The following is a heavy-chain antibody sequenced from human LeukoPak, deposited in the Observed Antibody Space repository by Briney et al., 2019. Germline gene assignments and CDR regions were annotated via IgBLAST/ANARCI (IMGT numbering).Heavy chain of an antibody. D-gene: IGHD3-3*01. Sequence: GGSLRLSCATSGFTFDDYDMSWVRQAPGKGLEWVSGINWNGGSTGYADSVKGRFTISRDNAKNSLYLQMNSLRAEDTALYYCARGLRFLEWLSGFDYWGQGTLVTVSS. CDR3: ARGLRFLEWLSGFDY. V-gene: IGHV3-20*04. CDR1: GFTFDDYD. CDR2: INWNGGST. J-gene: IGHJ4*02.